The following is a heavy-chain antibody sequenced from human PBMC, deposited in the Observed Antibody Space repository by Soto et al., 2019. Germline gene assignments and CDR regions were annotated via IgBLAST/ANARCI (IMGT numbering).Heavy chain of an antibody. D-gene: IGHD1-1*01. CDR3: VRDRGQPDAFDI. CDR2: MNRDGTNI. CDR1: EFTFNVYW. Sequence: EVQLVESGGGLVQPGGALRPSCAASEFTFNVYWVHLVRQAPGKGLVWVAHMNRDGTNINYADSVKGRFTISRDHAKNALYLQMNSLRVEDTAVYYCVRDRGQPDAFDIWGQGTVVTVSA. V-gene: IGHV3-74*01. J-gene: IGHJ3*02.